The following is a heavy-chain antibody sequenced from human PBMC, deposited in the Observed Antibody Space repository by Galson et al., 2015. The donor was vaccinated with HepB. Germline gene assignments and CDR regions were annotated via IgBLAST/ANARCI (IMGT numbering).Heavy chain of an antibody. J-gene: IGHJ6*02. V-gene: IGHV1-69*13. CDR1: GGTFSSYA. CDR2: IIPIFGTA. Sequence: SVKVSCKASGGTFSSYAISWVRQAPGQGLEWMGGIIPIFGTANYAQKFQGRVTITADESTSTAYMELSSLRSEDTAVYYCAREPVAGPESLGMDVWGQGTTVTVSS. CDR3: AREPVAGPESLGMDV. D-gene: IGHD6-19*01.